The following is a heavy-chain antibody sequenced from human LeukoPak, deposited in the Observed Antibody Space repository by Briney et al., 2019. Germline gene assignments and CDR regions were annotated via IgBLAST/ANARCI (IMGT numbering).Heavy chain of an antibody. CDR3: ARAFVPGYYYMDV. J-gene: IGHJ6*03. V-gene: IGHV3-11*01. CDR1: GFIFSDYY. D-gene: IGHD2-2*01. CDR2: ISSSGSTI. Sequence: GGSLRLSCAASGFIFSDYYISWIRQAPGKGLEWVSYISSSGSTIYYADSVKGRFTISRDNAKNSLYLQMNSLRAEDTAVYYCARAFVPGYYYMDVWGKGTTVTVSS.